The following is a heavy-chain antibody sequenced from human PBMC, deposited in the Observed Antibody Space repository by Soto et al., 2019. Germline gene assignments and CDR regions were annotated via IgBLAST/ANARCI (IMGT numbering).Heavy chain of an antibody. Sequence: QVQLQESGPGLVKPSETLSLTCAVSGDSISSYHCIWIRQPPGKGLESIGYLYYGRSANYNPSRKILVTVSVYTSTNQSSLTMSSMAATDTSVYYCVLRSMAVVPEYGGQGTLVTVSS. V-gene: IGHV4-59*01. CDR1: GDSISSYH. CDR2: LYYGRSA. CDR3: VLRSMAVVPEY. J-gene: IGHJ4*02. D-gene: IGHD3-22*01.